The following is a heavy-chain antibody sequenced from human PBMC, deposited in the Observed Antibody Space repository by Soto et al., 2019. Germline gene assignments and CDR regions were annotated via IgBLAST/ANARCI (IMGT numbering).Heavy chain of an antibody. D-gene: IGHD3-16*01. V-gene: IGHV4-39*01. Sequence: SETLSLTCTVSGGSISSSSYYWGWIRQPPGKGLEWIGSIYYSGSTYYNPSLKSGVTISVDTSKNQFSLKLSSVTAADTAVYYCARRWRVGGEFDYWGQGTLVTVSS. J-gene: IGHJ4*02. CDR2: IYYSGST. CDR1: GGSISSSSYY. CDR3: ARRWRVGGEFDY.